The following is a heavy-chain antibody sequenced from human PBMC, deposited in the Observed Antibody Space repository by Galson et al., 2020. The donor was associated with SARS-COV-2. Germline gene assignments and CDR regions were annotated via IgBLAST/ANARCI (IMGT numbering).Heavy chain of an antibody. CDR3: ARLSSYFYDSDDH. CDR2: IFYGGNT. D-gene: IGHD3-22*01. J-gene: IGHJ4*02. Sequence: ASETLSLTCTVFGDSVKTAFYYWTWVRQPPGKGLEWIGYIFYGGNTKYNPSLKSRVSISIDTSKDQFSLNLRSVATADTAVYFCARLSSYFYDSDDHWGQGTLVTVSS. V-gene: IGHV4-61*01. CDR1: GDSVKTAFYY.